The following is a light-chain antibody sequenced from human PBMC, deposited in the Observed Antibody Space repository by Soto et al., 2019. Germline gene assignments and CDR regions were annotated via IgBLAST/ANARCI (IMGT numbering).Light chain of an antibody. CDR3: CLYTGATTYV. CDR1: SGFVGSFSL. J-gene: IGLJ1*01. V-gene: IGLV2-23*01. CDR2: EGH. Sequence: SALAHPASVSGSPGQSITISCIGTSGFVGSFSLVSWYQQHPGKAAKVMIYEGHRRPSGVPDRFSGSTSVKSASLTISGPQADDEPDYYCCLYTGATTYVFGTGAKVTVL.